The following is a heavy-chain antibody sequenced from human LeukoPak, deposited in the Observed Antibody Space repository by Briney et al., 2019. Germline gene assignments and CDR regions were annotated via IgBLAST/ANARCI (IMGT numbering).Heavy chain of an antibody. Sequence: GGSLRLSCAASGFTFSSYGMHWVRQAPGKGREWVAVISYDGSNKYYADSVKGRFTISRDNSKNTLYLQMNSLRAEDTAVYYCAKGMPPSLLLWFGEPQFDPWGQGTLVTVSS. CDR1: GFTFSSYG. V-gene: IGHV3-30*18. D-gene: IGHD3-10*01. J-gene: IGHJ5*02. CDR3: AKGMPPSLLLWFGEPQFDP. CDR2: ISYDGSNK.